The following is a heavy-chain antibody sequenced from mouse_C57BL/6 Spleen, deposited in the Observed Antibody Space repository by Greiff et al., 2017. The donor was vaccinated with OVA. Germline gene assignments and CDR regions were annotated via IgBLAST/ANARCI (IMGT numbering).Heavy chain of an antibody. D-gene: IGHD3-2*02. J-gene: IGHJ2*01. CDR3: TRESSGYGY. V-gene: IGHV1-64*01. CDR2: IHPNSGST. CDR1: GYTFTSYW. Sequence: QVQLQQPGAELVKPGASVKLSCKASGYTFTSYWMHWVKQRPGQGLEWIGMIHPNSGSTNYNEKFKSKATLTVAKSSSTAYMQLSSLTSEDSAVYYWTRESSGYGYWGQGTTLTVSS.